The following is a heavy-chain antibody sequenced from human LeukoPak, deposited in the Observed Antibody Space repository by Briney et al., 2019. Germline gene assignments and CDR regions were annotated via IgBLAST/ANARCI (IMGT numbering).Heavy chain of an antibody. Sequence: PGGSLRLSCAASGFTFSSYGMHWVRQAPGKGLEWVAFIRYDGSNKYYADSVKGRFTISRDHSKNTLYLQMNSLRAEDTAVYYCAKPLLSSGSMPSYWGQGTLVTVSS. CDR2: IRYDGSNK. CDR1: GFTFSSYG. CDR3: AKPLLSSGSMPSY. J-gene: IGHJ4*02. D-gene: IGHD3-10*01. V-gene: IGHV3-30*02.